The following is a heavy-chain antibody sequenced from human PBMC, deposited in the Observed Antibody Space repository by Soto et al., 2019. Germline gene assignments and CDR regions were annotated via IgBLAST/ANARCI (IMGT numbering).Heavy chain of an antibody. V-gene: IGHV4-59*01. CDR2: IFYSGNT. Sequence: QVQLQESGPGLVKPSETLSLTCTVSGDSISSYYWSWIRQPPGKGLEWIGYIFYSGNTNYNPSLKSRVTISVDTSKNQFSLKLTSVTAADTAVYYCARSPGSYYNVGWFDPWGQGTLVTVSS. D-gene: IGHD3-10*01. CDR3: ARSPGSYYNVGWFDP. J-gene: IGHJ5*02. CDR1: GDSISSYY.